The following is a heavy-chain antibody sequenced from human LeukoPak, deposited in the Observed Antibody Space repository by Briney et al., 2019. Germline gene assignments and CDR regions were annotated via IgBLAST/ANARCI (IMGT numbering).Heavy chain of an antibody. V-gene: IGHV3-21*01. CDR1: GFTFSSYS. Sequence: GGSLRLSCAASGFTFSSYSMNWVRQAPGKGLEWVSSISSSSSYIYYADSVKGRFTISRDNAKNPLYLQMNSLRAEDTAVYYCASLSDYYGSGSTDYWGQGTLVTVSS. CDR3: ASLSDYYGSGSTDY. D-gene: IGHD3-10*01. CDR2: ISSSSSYI. J-gene: IGHJ4*02.